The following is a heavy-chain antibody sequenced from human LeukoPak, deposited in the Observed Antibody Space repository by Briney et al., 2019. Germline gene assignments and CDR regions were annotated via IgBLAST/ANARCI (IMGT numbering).Heavy chain of an antibody. J-gene: IGHJ4*02. Sequence: GRSLRLSCAASGFTFSSYSMNWVRQAPGKGLEWVSSISSSSSYIYYADSVKGRFTISRDNAKNSLYLQMNSLRAEDTAVYYCARMHYDSSGYGIDYWGQGTLVTVSS. CDR1: GFTFSSYS. CDR2: ISSSSSYI. D-gene: IGHD3-22*01. V-gene: IGHV3-21*01. CDR3: ARMHYDSSGYGIDY.